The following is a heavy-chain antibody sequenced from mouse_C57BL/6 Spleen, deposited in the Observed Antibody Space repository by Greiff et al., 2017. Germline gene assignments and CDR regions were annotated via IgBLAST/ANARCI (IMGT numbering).Heavy chain of an antibody. CDR1: GYTFTDYY. Sequence: VQLQESGAELVRPGASVKLSCKASGYTFTDYYINWVKQRPGQGLEWIARIYPGSGNTYYNEKFKGKATLTAEKSSSTAYMQLSSLTSEDSAVYFCARELYYGSRSFFAYWGQGTLVTVSA. J-gene: IGHJ3*01. CDR3: ARELYYGSRSFFAY. V-gene: IGHV1-76*01. D-gene: IGHD1-1*01. CDR2: IYPGSGNT.